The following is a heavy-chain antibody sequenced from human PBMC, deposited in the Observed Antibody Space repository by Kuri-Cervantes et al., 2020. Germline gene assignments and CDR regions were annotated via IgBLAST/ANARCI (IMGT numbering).Heavy chain of an antibody. V-gene: IGHV1-46*01. CDR1: GYTFTSYY. CDR3: ARARGRGFTNGGYYFDY. D-gene: IGHD2-8*01. Sequence: ASVKVSCKASGYTFTSYYMHWVRQAPGQGLEWMGIINPSGGSTSYAQKFQGRVTMTRDTSKSQFSLELTSMTAADTAIYYCARARGRGFTNGGYYFDYWGQGSLVTVSS. CDR2: INPSGGST. J-gene: IGHJ4*02.